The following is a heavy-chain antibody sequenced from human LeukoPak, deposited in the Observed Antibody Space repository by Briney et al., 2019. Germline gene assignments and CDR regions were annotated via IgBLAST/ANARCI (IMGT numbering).Heavy chain of an antibody. CDR3: VRGAVFQGNYDY. V-gene: IGHV3-21*01. CDR2: ISGESKYI. D-gene: IGHD3-10*01. J-gene: IGHJ4*02. Sequence: GGSLRLSCAAAGFTFSSSSMNWVRQTPGKGLEWVSSISGESKYIYYADSVTGRFTISRDNAKNSLYLQMSTLRAEDTAVYYCVRGAVFQGNYDYWGQGTQVTVSS. CDR1: GFTFSSSS.